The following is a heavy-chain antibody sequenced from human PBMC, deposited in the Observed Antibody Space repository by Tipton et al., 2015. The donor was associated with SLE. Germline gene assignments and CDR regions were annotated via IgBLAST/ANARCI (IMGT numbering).Heavy chain of an antibody. CDR2: IYDTGSA. V-gene: IGHV4-39*07. Sequence: TLSLTCTVSGDSVGSGTYSWEWIRQPPGRGLEWIGDIYDTGSATYHPSLKSRVTILIDTSKNRFSLKLTSVTAADTAVYYCARQGTHSADFWGQGTMVTVSS. D-gene: IGHD3/OR15-3a*01. CDR1: GDSVGSGTYS. CDR3: ARQGTHSADF. J-gene: IGHJ3*01.